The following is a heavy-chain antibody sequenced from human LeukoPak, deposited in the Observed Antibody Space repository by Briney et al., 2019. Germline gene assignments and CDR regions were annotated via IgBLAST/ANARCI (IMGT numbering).Heavy chain of an antibody. CDR3: ARGGAGYNWNDASHY. J-gene: IGHJ4*02. CDR2: IWYDGSNK. CDR1: GFTFSSYG. D-gene: IGHD1-1*01. Sequence: GGSLRLSCAASGFTFSSYGMHWVRQAPGKGLEWVTVIWYDGSNKYYADSVKGRFTISRDNSKTTLYPQMNSLRAEDTAVYYCARGGAGYNWNDASHYWGQGTLVTVSS. V-gene: IGHV3-33*01.